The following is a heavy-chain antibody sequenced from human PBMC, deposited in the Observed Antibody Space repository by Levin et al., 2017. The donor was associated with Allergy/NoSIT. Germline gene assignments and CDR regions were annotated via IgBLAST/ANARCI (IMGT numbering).Heavy chain of an antibody. CDR2: FDPEDGET. D-gene: IGHD6-13*01. Sequence: WASVKVSCKVSGYTLTELSMHWVRQAPGKGLEWMGGFDPEDGETIYAQKFQGRVTMTEDTSTDTAYMELSSLRSEDTAVYYCATDLSSYSSSWNWYFDLWGRGTLVTVSS. V-gene: IGHV1-24*01. CDR3: ATDLSSYSSSWNWYFDL. J-gene: IGHJ2*01. CDR1: GYTLTELS.